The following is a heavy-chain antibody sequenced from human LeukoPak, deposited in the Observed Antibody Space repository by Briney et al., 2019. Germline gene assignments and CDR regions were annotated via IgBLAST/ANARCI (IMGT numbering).Heavy chain of an antibody. CDR3: ARRFSTFKFFDF. CDR1: GYSFTDYW. D-gene: IGHD2-2*01. CDR2: IYPGDSDT. V-gene: IGHV5-51*01. Sequence: GESLKISCKGSGYSFTDYWIGWVRQTPGQGLEWMGIIYPGDSDTRYSPSFQGQVTISADKSLSTAYLRWSTLKASDTAMYYCARRFSTFKFFDFWGQGTLVTVSS. J-gene: IGHJ4*02.